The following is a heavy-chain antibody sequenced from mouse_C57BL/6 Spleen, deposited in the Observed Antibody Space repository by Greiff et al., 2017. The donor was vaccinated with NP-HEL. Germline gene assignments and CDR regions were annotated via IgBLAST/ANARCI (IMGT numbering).Heavy chain of an antibody. CDR1: GYSFTGYY. CDR3: ARNPYYYGSDY. CDR2: INPSTGGT. V-gene: IGHV1-42*01. J-gene: IGHJ2*01. D-gene: IGHD1-1*01. Sequence: EVQLQESGPELVKPGASVKISCKASGYSFTGYYMNWVKQSPEKSLEWIGEINPSTGGTTYNQKFKAKATLTVDKSSSTAYMQLKSLTSEDSAVYYCARNPYYYGSDYWGQGTTLTVSS.